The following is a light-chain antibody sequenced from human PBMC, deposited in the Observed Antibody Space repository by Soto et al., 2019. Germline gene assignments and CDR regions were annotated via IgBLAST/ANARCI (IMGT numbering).Light chain of an antibody. CDR3: QQYNSYPWT. Sequence: DIQMTQSPTTLSASVGDRVTITCRASQSVSTWLAWYQQKPGKAPKLLIYKASSLESGVPSRFSGSGSGTEFTLTISSLQPDDVATYDCQQYNSYPWTFGQGTKVDI. CDR1: QSVSTW. V-gene: IGKV1-5*03. CDR2: KAS. J-gene: IGKJ1*01.